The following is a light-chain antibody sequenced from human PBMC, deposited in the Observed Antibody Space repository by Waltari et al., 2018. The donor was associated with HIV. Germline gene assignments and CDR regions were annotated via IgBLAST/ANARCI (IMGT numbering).Light chain of an antibody. CDR1: RSNIGYNS. CDR2: DND. J-gene: IGLJ2*01. CDR3: GTWDNGLSEVL. Sequence: QSGLTQPPSVSAAPGQRVNISCSGTRSNIGYNSVSWYQQLPGAAPKLLIYDNDKRPSGIPDRFSASKSGTSVTLGITGLQTGDEATYYCGTWDNGLSEVLFGGGTKLTVL. V-gene: IGLV1-51*01.